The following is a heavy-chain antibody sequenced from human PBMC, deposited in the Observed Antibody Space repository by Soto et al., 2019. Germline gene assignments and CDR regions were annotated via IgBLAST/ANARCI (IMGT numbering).Heavy chain of an antibody. J-gene: IGHJ4*02. V-gene: IGHV5-10-1*01. CDR1: GYSFTSYW. D-gene: IGHD7-27*01. Sequence: EVQLVQSGAEVKKPGESLRISCKGSGYSFTSYWISWVRQMPGKGLEWMGRIDPSDSYTKYSPSLQGHVTISADKSIRTAYLQWGSLRGAYPAVYYCARGGGELGLAYWGQGTLVTVSS. CDR3: ARGGGELGLAY. CDR2: IDPSDSYT.